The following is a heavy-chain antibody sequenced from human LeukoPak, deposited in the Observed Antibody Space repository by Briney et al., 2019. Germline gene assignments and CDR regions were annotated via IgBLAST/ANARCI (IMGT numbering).Heavy chain of an antibody. CDR2: IYTSGST. CDR3: ARERAYYDILPRWFDP. CDR1: GGSISSYY. Sequence: SETLSLTCTVSGGSISSYYWSWIRQPAGKGVEWIGRIYTSGSTNYNPSLKSRVTMSVDTSKNQFSLKLSSVTAADTAVYYCARERAYYDILPRWFDPWGQGTLVTVSS. V-gene: IGHV4-4*07. J-gene: IGHJ5*02. D-gene: IGHD3-9*01.